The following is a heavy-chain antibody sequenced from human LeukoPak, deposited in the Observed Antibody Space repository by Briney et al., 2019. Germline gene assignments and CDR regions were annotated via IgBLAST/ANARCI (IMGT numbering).Heavy chain of an antibody. D-gene: IGHD5-24*01. J-gene: IGHJ4*02. CDR3: AKDRRDGYNFGFDY. CDR1: GFTFSTYT. Sequence: GGSLRLSCAASGFTFSTYTMNWVRQPPGKGLEWVSNIGTSSSTIYYADSVKGRFTISRDNAKNSLYLQMNSLRAEDTAVYYCAKDRRDGYNFGFDYWGQGTLVTVSS. CDR2: IGTSSSTI. V-gene: IGHV3-48*01.